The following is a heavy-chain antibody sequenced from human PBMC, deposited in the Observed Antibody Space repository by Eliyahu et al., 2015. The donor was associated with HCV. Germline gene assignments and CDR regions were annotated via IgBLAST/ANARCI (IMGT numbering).Heavy chain of an antibody. D-gene: IGHD3/OR15-3a*01. CDR1: GXXXNNYA. V-gene: IGHV3-23*03. CDR2: IYXTGRNK. Sequence: EVQLVQSGGGLVQPGGSLRLXCAXSGXXXNNYAMXWVRQAPGKGLEWXSLIYXTGRNKYYADSVQGRFTISRDNVQRKVFLEMHSLRDEDTATYFCAKGDFYDSLTGDFRYGMDVWDQGATVIVSS. CDR3: AKGDFYDSLTGDFRYGMDV. J-gene: IGHJ6*02.